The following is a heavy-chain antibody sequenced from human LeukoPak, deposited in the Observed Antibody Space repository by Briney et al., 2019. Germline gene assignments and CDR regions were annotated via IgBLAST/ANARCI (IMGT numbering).Heavy chain of an antibody. CDR2: IKSKTDGGKS. J-gene: IGHJ4*02. Sequence: PGRSLRLSCAASGFTFSNAWMSWVRQAPGKGLEWVSSIKSKTDGGKSDYAAPVKGRFTSERDNSTIKLYLQMDSRKNEDTAVYYRTTGITMVRGVIHLIDYWGQGTLVTVSS. CDR3: TTGITMVRGVIHLIDY. V-gene: IGHV3-15*01. CDR1: GFTFSNAW. D-gene: IGHD3-10*01.